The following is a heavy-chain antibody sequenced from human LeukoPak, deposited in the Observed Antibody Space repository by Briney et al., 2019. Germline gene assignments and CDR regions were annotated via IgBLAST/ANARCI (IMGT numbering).Heavy chain of an antibody. CDR3: TRAGRYCSRGSCYSFY. CDR2: IRRKDHGRTR. V-gene: IGHV3-49*03. D-gene: IGHD2-15*01. J-gene: IGHJ4*02. CDR1: GFTFGDYA. Sequence: GGSLRLSCTASGFTFGDYAMSWFRQAPGEGLEWVGFIRRKDHGRTREYAAAVKGRFTSARDDSTSIAYLQMDSLTTEDTAVYYCTRAGRYCSRGSCYSFYWGQGSLVTVSS.